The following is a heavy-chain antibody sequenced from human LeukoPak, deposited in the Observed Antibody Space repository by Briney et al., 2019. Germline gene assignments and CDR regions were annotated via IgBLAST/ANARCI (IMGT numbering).Heavy chain of an antibody. CDR1: GGSISSSSSY. Sequence: SSETLSLTCSVSGGSISSSSSYWGWIRQPPGKGLEWIGSIYYSGSSFDNPALKSRVTISVDTSKNQFSLKLSSVTAADTAVYYCARHRSGWLQSSFDYWGQGTLVTVSS. D-gene: IGHD5-24*01. CDR2: IYYSGSS. CDR3: ARHRSGWLQSSFDY. J-gene: IGHJ4*02. V-gene: IGHV4-39*01.